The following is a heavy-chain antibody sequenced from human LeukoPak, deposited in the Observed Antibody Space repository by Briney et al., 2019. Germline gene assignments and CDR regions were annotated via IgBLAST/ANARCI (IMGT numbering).Heavy chain of an antibody. CDR3: ARVKRRYCSGGSCYSGRSAFDI. CDR2: IKHSGST. V-gene: IGHV4-34*01. Sequence: PSETLPLTCAVYGGSFSGYYWSWIRQPPGKGLEWIGEIKHSGSTNYNPSLKSRVTISVDTSKNQFSLKLSSVTAADTAVYYCARVKRRYCSGGSCYSGRSAFDIWGQGTMVTVSS. J-gene: IGHJ3*02. D-gene: IGHD2-15*01. CDR1: GGSFSGYY.